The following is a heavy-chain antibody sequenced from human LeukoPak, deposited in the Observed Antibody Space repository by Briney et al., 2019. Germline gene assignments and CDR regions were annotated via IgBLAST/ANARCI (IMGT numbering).Heavy chain of an antibody. Sequence: GGTLRLSCAASGLTFSSYGMSWVRQAPGKGLEWVSAISGCGGSTYYADSVKGRFTISRDNSKNTLYLQMNSLRAEDTAAYYCAKNLMGACGQGTLVTVSS. CDR2: ISGCGGST. D-gene: IGHD1-26*01. CDR3: AKNLMGA. J-gene: IGHJ5*02. CDR1: GLTFSSYG. V-gene: IGHV3-23*01.